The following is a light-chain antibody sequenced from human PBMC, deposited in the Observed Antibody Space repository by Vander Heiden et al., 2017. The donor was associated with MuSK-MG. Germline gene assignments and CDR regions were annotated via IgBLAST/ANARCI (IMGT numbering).Light chain of an antibody. CDR2: EVS. CDR3: CSYAGSSTWV. CDR1: SSDVGSYNL. V-gene: IGLV2-23*02. J-gene: IGLJ3*02. Sequence: QSSLTQPASVSGSPGQSVTISCTGTSSDVGSYNLVSWYQQHPGKAPKLMIDEVSKRPSGVSNRFSGSKSGNTASLTSSGLQAEDEADYYCCSYAGSSTWVFGGGTKLTVL.